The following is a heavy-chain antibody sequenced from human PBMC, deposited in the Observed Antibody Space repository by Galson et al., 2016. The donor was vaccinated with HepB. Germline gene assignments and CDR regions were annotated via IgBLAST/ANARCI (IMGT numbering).Heavy chain of an antibody. V-gene: IGHV3-21*01. J-gene: IGHJ6*02. D-gene: IGHD3-22*01. CDR1: GFTFSSYN. CDR3: ARDLDSRYYYSYHVMDV. CDR2: ISGSNGFI. Sequence: SLRLSCAASGFTFSSYNMNWVRQAPGNGLEWVSSISGSNGFINYADSVKGRFPISRDNAKNSLHLQMISLRADDTAVYFCARDLDSRYYYSYHVMDVWGQGTTVTVSS.